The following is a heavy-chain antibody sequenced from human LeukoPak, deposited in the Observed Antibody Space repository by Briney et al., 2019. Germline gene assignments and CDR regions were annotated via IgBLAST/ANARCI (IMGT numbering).Heavy chain of an antibody. CDR3: ARDPYSGNYGAYYYYYMDV. Sequence: GGSLRLSCAASGFTFTSYNMNWVRQAPGKGLEWVSSITSSSSYIYYADSVKGRFTISRDNAKNSLYLQMDSLRVEDTAVYYCARDPYSGNYGAYYYYYMDVWGKGTTVTVSS. V-gene: IGHV3-21*06. CDR1: GFTFTSYN. D-gene: IGHD1-26*01. J-gene: IGHJ6*03. CDR2: ITSSSSYI.